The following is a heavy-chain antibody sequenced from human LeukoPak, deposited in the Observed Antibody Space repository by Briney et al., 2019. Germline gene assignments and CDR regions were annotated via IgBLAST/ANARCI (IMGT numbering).Heavy chain of an antibody. CDR3: ATIWSGHAFDI. Sequence: ASVKVSCKVSGYTLTELSMHWVRQAPGKGLEWIGGFDPEDGETIYAQKFQGSVTMTEDTSTDTAYMELSSLRSEDTAVYYCATIWSGHAFDIWGQGTMVTVSS. D-gene: IGHD3-3*01. V-gene: IGHV1-24*01. CDR1: GYTLTELS. CDR2: FDPEDGET. J-gene: IGHJ3*02.